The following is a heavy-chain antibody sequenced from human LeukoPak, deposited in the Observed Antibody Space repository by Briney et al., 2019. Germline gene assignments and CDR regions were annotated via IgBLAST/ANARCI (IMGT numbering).Heavy chain of an antibody. J-gene: IGHJ4*02. Sequence: PGGSLRLSCAASGFTFSSYSMNWVRQAPGKGLEWVSSISSSSSYIYYADSVKGRFTMSRDNSRNTLYLQMNNLRAEDTAVYYCAKRGYCSVASCSQTPYYFDYWGQGTLVTVSS. CDR3: AKRGYCSVASCSQTPYYFDY. CDR2: ISSSSSYI. CDR1: GFTFSSYS. D-gene: IGHD2-15*01. V-gene: IGHV3-21*04.